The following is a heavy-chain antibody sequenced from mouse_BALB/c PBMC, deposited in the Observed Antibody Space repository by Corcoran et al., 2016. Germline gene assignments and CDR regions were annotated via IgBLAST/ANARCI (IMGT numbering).Heavy chain of an antibody. D-gene: IGHD4-1*01. Sequence: EVQLQQSGAELVKPGASVKLSCTASGFNIKDTYMHWVKQRPEQGLEWIGRIDPANGNTKYDPKFQGKATITADTSSNTAYLQLSSLSSEDTAVYYCANWGWYFDVWGAGTTVTVSS. CDR1: GFNIKDTY. J-gene: IGHJ1*01. CDR2: IDPANGNT. V-gene: IGHV14-3*02. CDR3: ANWGWYFDV.